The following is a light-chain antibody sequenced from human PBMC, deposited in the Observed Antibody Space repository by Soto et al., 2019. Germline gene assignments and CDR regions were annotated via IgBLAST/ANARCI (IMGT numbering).Light chain of an antibody. V-gene: IGKV3-15*01. CDR2: DAS. Sequence: EILMTQSPATLSVSPGERVTFSCRASQSVSFYLAWYQQKPGQAPRLLIYDASTRATGIPVRFSGSGSGTEFTLTINSLQPDDSATYYCQQYHIYSGTFGQGTKVEIK. CDR1: QSVSFY. J-gene: IGKJ1*01. CDR3: QQYHIYSGT.